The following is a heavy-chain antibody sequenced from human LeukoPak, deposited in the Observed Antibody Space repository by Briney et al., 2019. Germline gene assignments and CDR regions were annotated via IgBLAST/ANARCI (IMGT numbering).Heavy chain of an antibody. J-gene: IGHJ3*02. CDR3: ARDRSLIYAFDI. D-gene: IGHD2-8*01. CDR1: GFTSSDYY. CDR2: ISSSGSTI. Sequence: PGGSLRLSCAASGFTSSDYYMSWIRQAPGKGLEWVSYISSSGSTIYYADSVKGRFTISRDNAKNSLYLQMNSLRAEDTAVYYCARDRSLIYAFDIWGQGTMVTVSS. V-gene: IGHV3-11*04.